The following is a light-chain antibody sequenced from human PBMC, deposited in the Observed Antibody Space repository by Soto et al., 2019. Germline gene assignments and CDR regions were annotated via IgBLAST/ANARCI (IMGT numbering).Light chain of an antibody. CDR2: RAS. CDR1: QSVSTN. Sequence: EVVLTQSPATLSVSPGERDTLSCRASQSVSTNLAWYQQKPGQAPRLLIYRASTRATGIPGRFSGSGSGTEFTLTISSLQSEDFAVYYCQQYNYWAITFGQGTRLE. CDR3: QQYNYWAIT. V-gene: IGKV3-15*01. J-gene: IGKJ5*01.